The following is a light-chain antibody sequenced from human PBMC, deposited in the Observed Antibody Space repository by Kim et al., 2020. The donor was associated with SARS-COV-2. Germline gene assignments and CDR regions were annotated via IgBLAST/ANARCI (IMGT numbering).Light chain of an antibody. CDR1: SLRSYY. J-gene: IGLJ3*02. CDR3: NSRDSSCNHLV. Sequence: SSELTQDPAVSVALGQTVRITCQGDSLRSYYASWYQQKPGQASVLVIYGKNNRPSGIPDRFSGSSSGNTASLTITGAQAEVQADYYCNSRDSSCNHLVFG. V-gene: IGLV3-19*01. CDR2: GKN.